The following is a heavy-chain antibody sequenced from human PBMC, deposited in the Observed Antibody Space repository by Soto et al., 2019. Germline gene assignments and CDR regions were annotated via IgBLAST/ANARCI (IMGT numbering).Heavy chain of an antibody. CDR2: FDPEDGET. J-gene: IGHJ6*02. CDR3: ATNPRDYDSSGYYYYGMDV. V-gene: IGHV1-24*01. D-gene: IGHD3-22*01. Sequence: ASVKVTCKVSGYTLTELSMHRVRQAPGKGLEWMGGFDPEDGETIYAQKFQGRVTMTEDTSTDTAYMELSSLRSEDTAVYYCATNPRDYDSSGYYYYGMDVWGQGTTVTVSS. CDR1: GYTLTELS.